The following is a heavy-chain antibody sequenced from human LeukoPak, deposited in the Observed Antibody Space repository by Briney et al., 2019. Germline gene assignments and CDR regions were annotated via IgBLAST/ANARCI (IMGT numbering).Heavy chain of an antibody. V-gene: IGHV3-9*01. D-gene: IGHD3-22*01. Sequence: GGSPGLSCAASGFTFDDYAMHWVRQAPGKGLEWVSGISWNSGSIGYADSVKGRFTISRDNAKNSLYLQMNSLRAEDTALYYCAKDKYYYDSTGAFDIWGQGTMVTVSS. CDR1: GFTFDDYA. CDR2: ISWNSGSI. J-gene: IGHJ3*02. CDR3: AKDKYYYDSTGAFDI.